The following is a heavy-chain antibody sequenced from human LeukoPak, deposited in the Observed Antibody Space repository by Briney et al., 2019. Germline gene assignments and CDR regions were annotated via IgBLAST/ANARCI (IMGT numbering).Heavy chain of an antibody. J-gene: IGHJ5*02. Sequence: PSETLSLTCAVSGGSISNYYWTWIRQPPGKGLEWIGYNYYSGSTNYNPSLKSRVTISVDTSKNQFSLKLSSMTAADTAVYYCARDFIAAAGTHFEWFDPWGQGTLATVSS. D-gene: IGHD6-13*01. CDR2: NYYSGST. CDR1: GGSISNYY. CDR3: ARDFIAAAGTHFEWFDP. V-gene: IGHV4-59*12.